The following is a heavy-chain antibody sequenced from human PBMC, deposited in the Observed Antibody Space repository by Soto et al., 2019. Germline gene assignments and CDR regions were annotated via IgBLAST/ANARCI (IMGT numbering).Heavy chain of an antibody. CDR3: ARVGGTVLDRAYYFDS. CDR1: GGSVNSNSYY. V-gene: IGHV4-61*01. J-gene: IGHJ4*02. Sequence: QVQLQESGPGLVKPSETLSLTCTVSGGSVNSNSYYWSWIRQPPGKGLEWIGPIYYSGSTKYNPSLTSRVTISADTSKHQFSLKLTSVPAADTAVYYCARVGGTVLDRAYYFDSWGQGTLVTVAS. CDR2: IYYSGST. D-gene: IGHD6-19*01.